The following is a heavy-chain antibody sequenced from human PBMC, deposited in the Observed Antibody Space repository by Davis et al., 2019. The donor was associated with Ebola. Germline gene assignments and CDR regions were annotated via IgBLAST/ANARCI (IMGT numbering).Heavy chain of an antibody. V-gene: IGHV3-74*01. Sequence: PGGSLRLSCAASGFTFNNYWMHWVRQPPGKGLVWVSRINSGGSTTNYADSVKGRFTISRDNAKNTLYLQMNSLRAEDTAVYYCARGWTPTDYNLYWGQGTLVTVSS. J-gene: IGHJ4*02. CDR1: GFTFNNYW. CDR2: INSGGSTT. D-gene: IGHD4-11*01. CDR3: ARGWTPTDYNLY.